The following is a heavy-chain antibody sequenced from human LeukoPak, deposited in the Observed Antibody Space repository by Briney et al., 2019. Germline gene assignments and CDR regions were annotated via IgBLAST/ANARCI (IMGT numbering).Heavy chain of an antibody. D-gene: IGHD4-17*01. Sequence: GGSLRLSCAASGFTFSDYYMSWIRQAPGKGLEWVSYISSSGSTIYYADSVKGRFTISRDNAKNSLYLQMNSLRAEDTAVYYCAREENGDYDVWLDPWGQGTLVTVSS. V-gene: IGHV3-11*04. CDR1: GFTFSDYY. CDR3: AREENGDYDVWLDP. J-gene: IGHJ5*02. CDR2: ISSSGSTI.